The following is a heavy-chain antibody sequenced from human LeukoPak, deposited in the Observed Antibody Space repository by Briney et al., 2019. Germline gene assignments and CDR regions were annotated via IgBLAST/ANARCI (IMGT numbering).Heavy chain of an antibody. CDR1: GGTFSSYA. Sequence: SVKVSCKASGGTFSSYAISWVRQAPGQGLEWMGGIIPIFGTAKYAQKFQGRVTITADESTSTAYMELSSLRSEDTAVYYCARGLRGYSSSWYVDWGQGTLVTVSS. J-gene: IGHJ4*02. CDR3: ARGLRGYSSSWYVD. V-gene: IGHV1-69*13. D-gene: IGHD6-13*01. CDR2: IIPIFGTA.